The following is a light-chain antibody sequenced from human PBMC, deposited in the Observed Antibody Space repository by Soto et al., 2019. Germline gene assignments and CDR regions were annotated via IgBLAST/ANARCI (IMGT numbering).Light chain of an antibody. Sequence: QSVLTQPASVSGSPRQSITISCTGTSSDVGAYNYVSWYQQHPGKAPKLMIYEVTNRPSAVSNRFSGSKSGNTASLTISGLQAEDEADYYCSSYTSDLTWVFGGGTKVTVL. V-gene: IGLV2-14*01. CDR2: EVT. CDR3: SSYTSDLTWV. J-gene: IGLJ3*02. CDR1: SSDVGAYNY.